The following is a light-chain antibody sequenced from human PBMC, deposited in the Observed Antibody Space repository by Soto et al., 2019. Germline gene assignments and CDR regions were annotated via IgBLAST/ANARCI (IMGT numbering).Light chain of an antibody. Sequence: QSALTQPASVSGSPGQSITISCTGTSSDVGGYNYVSWYQQHPGKAPKLMIYEVTNRPSGVSNRFSGSESGNTASLTISGLQAEDEADYYCSSYTSSSTLGVFGTGTKLTVL. CDR2: EVT. CDR3: SSYTSSSTLGV. CDR1: SSDVGGYNY. J-gene: IGLJ1*01. V-gene: IGLV2-14*01.